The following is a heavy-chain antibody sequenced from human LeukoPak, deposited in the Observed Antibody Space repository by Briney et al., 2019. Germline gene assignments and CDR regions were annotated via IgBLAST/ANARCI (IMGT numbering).Heavy chain of an antibody. D-gene: IGHD5-12*01. Sequence: SVKVSCKASGFTFTSSAMQWVRQARGQRLEWIGWIVVGSGNTNYAQKFQERVTITRDMSTSTAYMELSSLRSEDTAVYYCAADCRDGYNCGYWYFDLWGRGTLSLSPQ. CDR3: AADCRDGYNCGYWYFDL. J-gene: IGHJ2*01. CDR1: GFTFTSSA. V-gene: IGHV1-58*02. CDR2: IVVGSGNT.